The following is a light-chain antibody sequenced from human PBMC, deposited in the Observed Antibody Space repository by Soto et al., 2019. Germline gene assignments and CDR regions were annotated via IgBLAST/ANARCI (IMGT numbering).Light chain of an antibody. CDR2: GAS. V-gene: IGKV3-20*01. CDR3: QHYGSSPIT. Sequence: EILLTNYTGTLSLSPGERATLSCRASQSVSSRLAWYQQKPGQAPRLLISGASSRATGIPDRFSGSGSATDFTLTISRLEPEDFALYYCQHYGSSPITFGQGTRLEI. CDR1: QSVSSR. J-gene: IGKJ5*01.